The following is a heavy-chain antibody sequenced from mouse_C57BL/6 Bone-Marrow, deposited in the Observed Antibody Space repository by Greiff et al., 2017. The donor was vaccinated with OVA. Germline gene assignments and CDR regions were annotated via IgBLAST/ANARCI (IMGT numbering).Heavy chain of an antibody. V-gene: IGHV14-4*01. J-gene: IGHJ3*01. CDR1: GFNIKDDY. CDR3: TTDWDLAWFAY. Sequence: EVQLQQSGAELVRPGASVKLSCTASGFNIKDDYMHWVKQRPEQGLEWIGWLDPENGDTEYASKFQGKAPITADTSSNTAYLQLSSLTSEDTAVYYCTTDWDLAWFAYWGQGTLVTVSA. D-gene: IGHD4-1*01. CDR2: LDPENGDT.